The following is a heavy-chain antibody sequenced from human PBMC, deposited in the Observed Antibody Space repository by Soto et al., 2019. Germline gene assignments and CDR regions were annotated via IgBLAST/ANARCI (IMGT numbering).Heavy chain of an antibody. CDR1: GGSFSGYY. V-gene: IGHV4-34*01. CDR2: INHSGST. J-gene: IGHJ5*02. Sequence: PSETLSLTCAVYGGSFSGYYWSWIRQPPGKGLEWIGEINHSGSTNYNPSLKSRVTISVDTSKNQFSLKLSSVTAADTAVYYCARNVAAANNWFDPWGQGTLVT. CDR3: ARNVAAANNWFDP. D-gene: IGHD6-13*01.